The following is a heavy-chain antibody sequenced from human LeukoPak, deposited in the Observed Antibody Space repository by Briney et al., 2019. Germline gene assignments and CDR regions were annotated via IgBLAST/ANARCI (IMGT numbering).Heavy chain of an antibody. CDR3: AKDRSWNDILTGYYIYDFDY. CDR1: GFTFSSYS. V-gene: IGHV3-48*01. D-gene: IGHD3-9*01. CDR2: ISSSSSTI. J-gene: IGHJ4*02. Sequence: GGSLRLSCAASGFTFSSYSMNWVRQAPGKGLEWVSYISSSSSTIYYADSVKGRFTISRDNAKNSLYLQMNSLRAEDTAVYYCAKDRSWNDILTGYYIYDFDYWGQGTPVTVSS.